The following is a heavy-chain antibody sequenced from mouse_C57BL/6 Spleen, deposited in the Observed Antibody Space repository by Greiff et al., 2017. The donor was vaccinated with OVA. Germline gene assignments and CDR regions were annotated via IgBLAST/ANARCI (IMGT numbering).Heavy chain of an antibody. Sequence: QVQLQQSGPELVKPGASVKISCKASGYAFSSSWMNWVKQRPGKGLEWIGRIYPGDGDTNYNGTFKGKATLTADKSSSTAYMQLSSLTSEDSAVYFCARSDGYSAWFAYWGQGTLVTVSA. V-gene: IGHV1-82*01. J-gene: IGHJ3*01. CDR3: ARSDGYSAWFAY. D-gene: IGHD2-3*01. CDR1: GYAFSSSW. CDR2: IYPGDGDT.